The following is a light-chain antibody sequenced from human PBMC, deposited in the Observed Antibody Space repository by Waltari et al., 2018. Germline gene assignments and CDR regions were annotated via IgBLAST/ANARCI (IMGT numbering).Light chain of an antibody. CDR2: STN. J-gene: IGLJ2*01. CDR1: TPNIGALYD. Sequence: QSVLTQPPSVSGAPGQRVTISCNGTTPNIGALYDVHRYQHPPGPAPRLLIYSTNNRPSGFPDRFAGSRSGTAASLAITELQAEDEAHYYCQSFDSSLSGVGFGGVTKLTVL. V-gene: IGLV1-40*01. CDR3: QSFDSSLSGVG.